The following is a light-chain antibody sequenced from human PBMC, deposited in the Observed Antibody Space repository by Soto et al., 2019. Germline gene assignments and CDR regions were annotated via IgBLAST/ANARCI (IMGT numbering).Light chain of an antibody. J-gene: IGKJ1*01. CDR3: RQTYNLPRT. V-gene: IGKV1-39*01. Sequence: DIQMTQSPSSLSASVGDRVTITCRASLTIGDSLSWFQQKAGKPPTLLIYGAYALQSGVPARFSGSGSGIDLTLTTSNMQREDFATYYCRQTYNLPRTFGQGSKVEFK. CDR1: LTIGDS. CDR2: GAY.